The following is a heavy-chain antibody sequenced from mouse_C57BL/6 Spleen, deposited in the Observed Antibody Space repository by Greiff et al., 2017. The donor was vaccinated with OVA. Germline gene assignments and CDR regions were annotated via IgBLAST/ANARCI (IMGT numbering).Heavy chain of an antibody. CDR1: GFTFSSYA. CDR2: ISDGGSYT. V-gene: IGHV5-4*03. Sequence: EVKLEESGGGLVKPGGSLKLSCAASGFTFSSYAMSWVRQTPEKRLEWVATISDGGSYTYYPDNVKGRFTISRDNAKNNLYLQMSHLKSEDTAMYYCARGEDGYYWYFDVWGTGTTVTVSS. J-gene: IGHJ1*03. CDR3: ARGEDGYYWYFDV. D-gene: IGHD2-3*01.